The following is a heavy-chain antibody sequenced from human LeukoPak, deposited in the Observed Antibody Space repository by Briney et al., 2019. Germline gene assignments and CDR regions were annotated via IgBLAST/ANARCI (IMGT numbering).Heavy chain of an antibody. V-gene: IGHV3-23*01. J-gene: IGHJ4*02. CDR2: ISGSDRRT. Sequence: PGGSLRLSCAASGFTFTNHAMTWVRQAPGRGLECVSGISGSDRRTFYSDSVKGRFTISRDNSQNTVYLQMTSLRLDDSAVYYCAKGLSTSYYSDFDSWGQGTLVTVSS. CDR1: GFTFTNHA. CDR3: AKGLSTSYYSDFDS. D-gene: IGHD2-2*01.